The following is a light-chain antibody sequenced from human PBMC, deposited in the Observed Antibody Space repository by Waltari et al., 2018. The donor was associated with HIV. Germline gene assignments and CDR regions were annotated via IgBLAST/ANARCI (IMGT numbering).Light chain of an antibody. V-gene: IGLV2-23*02. CDR3: CSYAGGNSYV. CDR1: SSDGGNYNV. Sequence: QSALTQPASVSASPGQSITIPCTGTSSDGGNYNVVSWYRQFPDKAPQLLIFEVNKRPSGVSNRFSGSKSGNSASLTIAGLLADDEADYYCCSYAGGNSYVFGTGTKVTVL. CDR2: EVN. J-gene: IGLJ1*01.